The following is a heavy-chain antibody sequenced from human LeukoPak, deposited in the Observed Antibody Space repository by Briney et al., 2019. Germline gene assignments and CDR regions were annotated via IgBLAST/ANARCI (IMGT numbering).Heavy chain of an antibody. D-gene: IGHD2-2*02. CDR2: ISGSGAST. Sequence: PGGSLRLSCAASGFTFSSYSMNWVRQAPGKGLEWVSAISGSGASTYYADSVKGRFTISRDNSKNTLYLQMNSLRAEDTAVYYCARFYCSSTSCYNSYYGMDVWGQGTTVTVSS. CDR3: ARFYCSSTSCYNSYYGMDV. V-gene: IGHV3-23*01. J-gene: IGHJ6*02. CDR1: GFTFSSYS.